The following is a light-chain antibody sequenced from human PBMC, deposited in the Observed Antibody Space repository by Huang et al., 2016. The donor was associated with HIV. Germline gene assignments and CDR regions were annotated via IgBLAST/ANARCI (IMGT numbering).Light chain of an antibody. J-gene: IGKJ2*01. CDR1: QSIGSN. CDR3: QRYDNWPPYT. Sequence: EIVMTQSPATLSVSPGERATLSCRASQSIGSNLAWYQQRPGQAPRLLFSGASTRAPGIPARFSASGSGTEFTLTISSLQSEDFAVYYCQRYDNWPPYTFGQGTRLEIK. CDR2: GAS. V-gene: IGKV3-15*01.